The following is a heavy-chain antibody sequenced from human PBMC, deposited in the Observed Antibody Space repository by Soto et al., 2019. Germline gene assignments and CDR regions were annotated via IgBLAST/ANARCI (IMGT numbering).Heavy chain of an antibody. V-gene: IGHV3-23*01. CDR2: ITSSGGAT. D-gene: IGHD2-21*02. J-gene: IGHJ4*02. CDR3: AKYIGGGGYWYDY. Sequence: PGGSLRLSCAASGFTFSSYDMTWVRQAPGKGLEWVSTITSSGGATYYADSVKGRFTISRDNSRNALYLQMNNLRAEDTAVYYCAKYIGGGGYWYDYWGQGTLVTVSS. CDR1: GFTFSSYD.